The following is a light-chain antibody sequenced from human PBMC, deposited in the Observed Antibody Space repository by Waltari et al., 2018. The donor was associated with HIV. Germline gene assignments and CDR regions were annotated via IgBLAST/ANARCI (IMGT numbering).Light chain of an antibody. CDR2: EVT. V-gene: IGLV2-23*02. J-gene: IGLJ2*01. CDR3: CSFAGSTTFVV. CDR1: SSDVGTYNL. Sequence: QSALTQPASVSGSPGQSITLSCTGTSSDVGTYNLVSWYQQHPGKAAKLMIHEVTKRPSGVSNRFSGSKSGNTASLTISGLQAEDEAEYYCCSFAGSTTFVVFGGGTKLTVL.